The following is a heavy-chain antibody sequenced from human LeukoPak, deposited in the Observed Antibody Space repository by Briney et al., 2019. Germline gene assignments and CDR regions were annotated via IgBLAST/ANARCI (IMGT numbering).Heavy chain of an antibody. J-gene: IGHJ6*02. V-gene: IGHV4-59*01. CDR2: IHYSGKA. CDR1: GGSISGYY. Sequence: SETLSLTCTVSGGSISGYYWTWLRQPPGRGLEWIGQIHYSGKADYNPSLRSRITISVDTSKNQMSLKLSSVTAADTAVYYCARFGVYYDMDVWGQGTTVTVSS. D-gene: IGHD3-16*01. CDR3: ARFGVYYDMDV.